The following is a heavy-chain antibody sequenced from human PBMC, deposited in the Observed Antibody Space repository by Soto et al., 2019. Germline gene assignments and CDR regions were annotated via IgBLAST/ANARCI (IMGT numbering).Heavy chain of an antibody. V-gene: IGHV1-2*02. CDR3: ARARIPDAFDI. Sequence: QVHLVQSGAEVKKPGASVKVSCKASRDTFTGYYTHWVRQAPGQGLEWMGWINPNSGGPNYAQKFQGRVTMTRVTSISTVYMELSRLRSDDTAVYYCARARIPDAFDIWGQGTMVTVSS. J-gene: IGHJ3*02. CDR2: INPNSGGP. CDR1: RDTFTGYY.